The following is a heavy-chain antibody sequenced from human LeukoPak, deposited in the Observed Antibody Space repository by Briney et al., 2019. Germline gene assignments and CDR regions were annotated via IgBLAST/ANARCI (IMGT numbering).Heavy chain of an antibody. CDR1: GFTFSSYA. CDR3: AKGTFREGTFDY. V-gene: IGHV3-23*01. CDR2: ISGSGGST. J-gene: IGHJ4*02. Sequence: GGSLRLSCAASGFTFSSYAMSWVRQAPGKGLEWVSGISGSGGSTYYADSVKGQFTISRDNSKNTLYLQMNSLRAEDTAVYYCAKGTFREGTFDYWGQGTLVTVSS. D-gene: IGHD3-10*01.